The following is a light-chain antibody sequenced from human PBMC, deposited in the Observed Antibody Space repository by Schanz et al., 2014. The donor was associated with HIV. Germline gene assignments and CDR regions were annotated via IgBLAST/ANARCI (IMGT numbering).Light chain of an antibody. CDR1: QSVSSSS. V-gene: IGKV3-20*01. CDR2: GAS. CDR3: QQYGSSRT. J-gene: IGKJ1*01. Sequence: EIVLTQSPGTLSLSPGERATLSCRASQSVSSSSLAWYQQKPGQAPRLLIYGASTRATGIPARFSGSGSGTEFTLTISRLEPEDFAVYYCQQYGSSRTFGQGTKVEIK.